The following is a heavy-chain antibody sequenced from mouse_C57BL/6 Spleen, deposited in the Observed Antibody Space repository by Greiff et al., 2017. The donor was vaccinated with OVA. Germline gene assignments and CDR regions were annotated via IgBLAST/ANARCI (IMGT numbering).Heavy chain of an antibody. J-gene: IGHJ1*03. V-gene: IGHV1-39*01. CDR3: ARGLAGSSYGYFDV. CDR1: GYSFTDYN. CDR2: INPNYGTT. D-gene: IGHD1-1*01. Sequence: VQLKESGPELVKPGASVKISCKASGYSFTDYNMNWVKQSNGKSLEWIGVINPNYGTTSYNQKFKGKATLTVDQSSSTAYMQLNSLTSEDSAVYYCARGLAGSSYGYFDVWGTGTTVTVSS.